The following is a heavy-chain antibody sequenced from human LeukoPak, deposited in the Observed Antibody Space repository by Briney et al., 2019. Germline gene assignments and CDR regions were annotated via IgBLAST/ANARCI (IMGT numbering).Heavy chain of an antibody. CDR2: ISAYDGYT. CDR3: ARVSGSIVARSAWFDS. CDR1: GYTFTSYG. V-gene: IGHV1-18*01. D-gene: IGHD6-6*01. J-gene: IGHJ5*01. Sequence: ASVKVSCKPSGYTFTSYGITWVRQAPGQGLEWMGWISAYDGYTNHAQKFQGRVTMTTDASTSTAYMELRSLRSDDTAVYYCARVSGSIVARSAWFDSWGQGTLVTVSS.